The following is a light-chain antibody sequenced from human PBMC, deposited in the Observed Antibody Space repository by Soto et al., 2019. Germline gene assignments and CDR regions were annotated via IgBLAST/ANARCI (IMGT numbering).Light chain of an antibody. CDR1: QSISDT. J-gene: IGKJ5*01. Sequence: EIVMTQSPATLSVSPGGRATLSCRASQSISDTLAWYQQKPGQAPRLLIYGASSRATGIPDRFSGSGSGTDFTLTISRLEPEDFAVYYCQQYGSSPWTFGQGTRLEIK. V-gene: IGKV3-20*01. CDR3: QQYGSSPWT. CDR2: GAS.